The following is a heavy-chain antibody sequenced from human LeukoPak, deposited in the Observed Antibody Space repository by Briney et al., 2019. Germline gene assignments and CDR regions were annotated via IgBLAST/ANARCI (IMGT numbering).Heavy chain of an antibody. Sequence: PSETLSLTCAVYGGSFSGYYWSWIRQPPGKGLEWIGEINHSGSTNYNPSLKSRVTISVDTSKNQFSLKLSSVTAADTAVYYCASSPNCSSTSCSSGYWGQGTLVTVSS. V-gene: IGHV4-34*01. CDR1: GGSFSGYY. CDR3: ASSPNCSSTSCSSGY. D-gene: IGHD2-2*01. J-gene: IGHJ4*02. CDR2: INHSGST.